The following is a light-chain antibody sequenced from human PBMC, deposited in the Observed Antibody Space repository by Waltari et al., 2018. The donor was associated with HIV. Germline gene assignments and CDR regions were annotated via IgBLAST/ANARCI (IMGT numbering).Light chain of an antibody. Sequence: DIVMTQSPASLAVSLGERATVKCSSSRTVFFNSTNQNFLAWYQQKPGQSPKVLFYWASTRASGVPDRFTASGSGTDFSLTISGLQADDVAVYYCQQYFTIGPGFGGGTKLEIK. V-gene: IGKV4-1*01. CDR1: RTVFFNSTNQNF. CDR2: WAS. CDR3: QQYFTIGPG. J-gene: IGKJ4*01.